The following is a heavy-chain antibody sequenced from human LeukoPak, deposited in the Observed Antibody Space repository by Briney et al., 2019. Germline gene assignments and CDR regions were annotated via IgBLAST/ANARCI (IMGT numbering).Heavy chain of an antibody. Sequence: GGSLRLSCAASGFTFSNAWMSWVRQAPGEGLEWVGRIKSKTDGGTTDYDAHVKGRFTISRDDSNNTLYLQMNSMKTEDTAVYYCTMQYQLLYSWGQGTLVTVSS. V-gene: IGHV3-15*01. CDR2: IKSKTDGGTT. CDR3: TMQYQLLYS. J-gene: IGHJ4*02. D-gene: IGHD2-2*01. CDR1: GFTFSNAW.